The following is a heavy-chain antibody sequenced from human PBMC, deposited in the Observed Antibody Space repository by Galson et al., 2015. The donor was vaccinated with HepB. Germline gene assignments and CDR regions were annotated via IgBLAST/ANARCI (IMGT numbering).Heavy chain of an antibody. CDR1: GYTFTSNG. CDR3: AAEVAAAGIYYHGMDV. CDR2: ISANSGNT. Sequence: SVKVSCKASGYTFTSNGISWVRQAPGQGLEWMGWISANSGNTNYAQKFQDRVTMTTETSTSTAYMELSSLRSEDTAVYYCAAEVAAAGIYYHGMDVWGQGTTVTVSS. V-gene: IGHV1-18*01. J-gene: IGHJ6*02. D-gene: IGHD6-13*01.